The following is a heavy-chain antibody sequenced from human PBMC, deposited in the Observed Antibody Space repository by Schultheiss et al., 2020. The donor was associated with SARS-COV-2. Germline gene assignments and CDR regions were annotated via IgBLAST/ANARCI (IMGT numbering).Heavy chain of an antibody. CDR2: IYYSGST. D-gene: IGHD6-6*01. V-gene: IGHV4-61*08. CDR1: GGSISSGDYY. Sequence: SQTLSLTCPVSGGSISSGDYYWSWIRQPPGKGLEWIGYIYYSGSTNYNPSLKSRVTISVDTSKNQFSLKLSSVTAADTAVYYCARGGTLYSSSLYYYYGMDVWGQGTTVTVSS. J-gene: IGHJ6*02. CDR3: ARGGTLYSSSLYYYYGMDV.